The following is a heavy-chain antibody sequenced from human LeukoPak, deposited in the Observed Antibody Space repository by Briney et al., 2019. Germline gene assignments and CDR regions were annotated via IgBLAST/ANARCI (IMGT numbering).Heavy chain of an antibody. Sequence: GGSLRLSCAASGFTFSSYGMHWVRQAPGKGLEWVAVIWYDGSNKYYADSVKGRFTISRDNSKNTLYLQMNSPRAEDTAVYYCARGAHYYGSGIIRDAFDIWGQGTMVTVSS. V-gene: IGHV3-33*01. CDR3: ARGAHYYGSGIIRDAFDI. J-gene: IGHJ3*02. CDR1: GFTFSSYG. CDR2: IWYDGSNK. D-gene: IGHD3-10*01.